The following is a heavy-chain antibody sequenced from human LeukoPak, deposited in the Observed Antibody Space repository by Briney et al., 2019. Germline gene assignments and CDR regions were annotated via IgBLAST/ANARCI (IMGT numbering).Heavy chain of an antibody. J-gene: IGHJ4*02. CDR1: GFTFSSYA. V-gene: IGHV3-64*01. CDR3: ARVAGHCGSTSCENDY. Sequence: GGSLRLSCAASGFTFSSYAMHWVRQAPGKGLEYVSAISSNGGSTYYANSVKGRFTISRDNSKNTLYLQMGSLRAEDMAVYYCARVAGHCGSTSCENDYWGQGTLVTVSS. CDR2: ISSNGGST. D-gene: IGHD2-2*01.